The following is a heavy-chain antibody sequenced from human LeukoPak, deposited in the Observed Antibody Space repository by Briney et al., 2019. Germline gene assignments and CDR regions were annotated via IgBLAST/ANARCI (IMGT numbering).Heavy chain of an antibody. CDR3: ARHDDSGDNFQVEGFDV. CDR1: GDSSSSSPSL. J-gene: IGHJ3*01. Sequence: SETLSLTRTLSGDSSSSSPSLWGWIRQPPGKGLEWIGSIRHTGTTYYNPSLMSRVAVSVDTSKNQLSLRLSSVTAADSAVYFCARHDDSGDNFQVEGFDVWGQGTMVTVSS. V-gene: IGHV4-39*01. D-gene: IGHD4-23*01. CDR2: IRHTGTT.